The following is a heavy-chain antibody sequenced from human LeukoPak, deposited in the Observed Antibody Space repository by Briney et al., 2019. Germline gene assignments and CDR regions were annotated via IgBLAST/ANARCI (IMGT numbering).Heavy chain of an antibody. CDR1: GGSISSSSYY. CDR3: ARVSGYDWESFYDY. Sequence: PSETLSLTCTVSGGSISSSSYYWGWIRQPPGKGLEWIGSIYYSGSTYYNPSLKSRVTISVDTSKNQFSLKLSSVTAADTAMYYCARVSGYDWESFYDYWGQGSLVTVSS. J-gene: IGHJ4*02. V-gene: IGHV4-39*07. CDR2: IYYSGST. D-gene: IGHD5-12*01.